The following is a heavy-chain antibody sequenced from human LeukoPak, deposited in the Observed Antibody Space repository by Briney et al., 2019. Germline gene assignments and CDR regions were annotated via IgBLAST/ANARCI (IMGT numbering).Heavy chain of an antibody. CDR3: ARNIAVAGHPFDY. D-gene: IGHD6-19*01. J-gene: IGHJ4*02. V-gene: IGHV5-51*01. CDR2: IYPGDSDT. Sequence: GESLKISCKGSGYSFTSYWIGWVRQMLGKGLEWMGIIYPGDSDTRYSPSFQGQVTISADKSISTAYLQWSSLKASDTAMYYCARNIAVAGHPFDYWGQGTLVTVSS. CDR1: GYSFTSYW.